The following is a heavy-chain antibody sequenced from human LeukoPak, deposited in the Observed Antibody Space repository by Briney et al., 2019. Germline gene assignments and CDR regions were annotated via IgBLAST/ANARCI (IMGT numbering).Heavy chain of an antibody. J-gene: IGHJ6*02. Sequence: PSETLSLTCAVYGGSFSGYYWSWIRHPPGKGLEWIGEINHSGSTNYNPSLKSRVTISVDTSKNQFSLKLSSVTAADTAVYYCARGDSYGYPLYYYGMDVWGQGTTVTVSS. CDR3: ARGDSYGYPLYYYGMDV. CDR2: INHSGST. V-gene: IGHV4-34*01. CDR1: GGSFSGYY. D-gene: IGHD5-18*01.